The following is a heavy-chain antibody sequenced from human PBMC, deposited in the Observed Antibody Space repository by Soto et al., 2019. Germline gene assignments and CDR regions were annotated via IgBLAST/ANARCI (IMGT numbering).Heavy chain of an antibody. Sequence: GGSLRLSCTASGFTFSTYGMHWVRQAPGKGLEWVAVISNDGSNKYYADSVKGRVTISRDNSKNTLFLQVNSLRAEDTAVYYCAKGYSGNFFDPWGQGTLVTVS. J-gene: IGHJ5*02. D-gene: IGHD5-12*01. CDR3: AKGYSGNFFDP. CDR1: GFTFSTYG. CDR2: ISNDGSNK. V-gene: IGHV3-30*18.